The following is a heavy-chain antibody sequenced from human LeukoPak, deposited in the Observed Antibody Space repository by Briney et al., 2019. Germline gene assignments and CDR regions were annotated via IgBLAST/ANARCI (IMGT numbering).Heavy chain of an antibody. CDR3: ARALGYCSGGSCYYFDY. CDR1: GFTFSSYW. V-gene: IGHV4-34*01. J-gene: IGHJ4*02. CDR2: INHSGST. Sequence: GSLRLSCAASGFTFSSYWMSWIRQPPGKGLEWIGEINHSGSTNYNPSLKSRVTISVDTSKNQFSLKLSSVTAADTAVYYCARALGYCSGGSCYYFDYWGQGTLVTVSS. D-gene: IGHD2-15*01.